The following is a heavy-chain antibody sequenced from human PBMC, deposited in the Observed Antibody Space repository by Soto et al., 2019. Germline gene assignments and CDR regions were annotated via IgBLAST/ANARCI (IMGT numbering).Heavy chain of an antibody. D-gene: IGHD3-3*01. CDR1: GFTFSSYA. V-gene: IGHV3-23*01. J-gene: IGHJ4*02. Sequence: GGSLRLSCAASGFTFSSYAMSWVRQAPGKGLEWVSAISGSGGSTYYADSVKGRFTISRDNSKHTLYLQMNSLRAEDTAVYYCAKEPSYYDFWSGSDYWGQGTLVTVSS. CDR3: AKEPSYYDFWSGSDY. CDR2: ISGSGGST.